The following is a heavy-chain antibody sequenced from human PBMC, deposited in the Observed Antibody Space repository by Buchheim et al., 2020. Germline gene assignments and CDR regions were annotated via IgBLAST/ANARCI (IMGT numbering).Heavy chain of an antibody. CDR3: ARDSRIAARPGSPLDY. J-gene: IGHJ4*02. V-gene: IGHV3-7*01. CDR1: GFTFSSYW. CDR2: IKQDGSEK. Sequence: EVQLVESGGGLVQPGGSLRLSCAASGFTFSSYWMSWVRQAPGKGLEWVANIKQDGSEKYYVDSVKGRFTISRDNAKNSLYLQVNSLRAEDTAVYYCARDSRIAARPGSPLDYWGQGTL. D-gene: IGHD6-6*01.